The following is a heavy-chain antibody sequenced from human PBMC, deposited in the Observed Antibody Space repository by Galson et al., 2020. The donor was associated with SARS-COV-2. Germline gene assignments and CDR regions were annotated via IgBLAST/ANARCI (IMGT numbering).Heavy chain of an antibody. V-gene: IGHV1-18*01. Sequence: ASVKVSCKASGYTFTSYGISWVRQAPGQGLEWMGWISAYNGNTNYAQKLQGRVTMTTDTSTSTAYMELRSLRSDDTAVYYCAREGTYYYGSGSYYSFDYWGQGTLVTVSS. J-gene: IGHJ4*02. D-gene: IGHD3-10*01. CDR2: ISAYNGNT. CDR1: GYTFTSYG. CDR3: AREGTYYYGSGSYYSFDY.